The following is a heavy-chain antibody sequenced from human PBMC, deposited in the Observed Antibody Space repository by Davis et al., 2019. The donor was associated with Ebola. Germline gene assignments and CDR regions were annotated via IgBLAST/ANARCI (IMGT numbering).Heavy chain of an antibody. CDR3: ARDLYGRRQTNYYYYGLDV. J-gene: IGHJ6*02. CDR1: GYTFATYG. Sequence: ASVKVSCKASGYTFATYGFSWVRQAPGQAFEWMGWISSYKSNTNYAQKFQGRVTMTTDTSTSTAYMELRSLRSDDTAVYYCARDLYGRRQTNYYYYGLDVWGQGTTVTVSS. V-gene: IGHV1-18*01. CDR2: ISSYKSNT. D-gene: IGHD1-26*01.